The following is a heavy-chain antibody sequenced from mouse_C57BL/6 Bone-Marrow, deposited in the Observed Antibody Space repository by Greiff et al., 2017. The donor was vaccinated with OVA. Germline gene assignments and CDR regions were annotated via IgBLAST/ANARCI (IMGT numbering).Heavy chain of an antibody. V-gene: IGHV1-55*01. CDR3: ARLGFYYGSSYAMDY. CDR2: IYPGSGST. D-gene: IGHD1-1*01. J-gene: IGHJ4*01. CDR1: GYTFTSYW. Sequence: QVQLQQSGAELVKPGASVKMSCKASGYTFTSYWITWVKQRPGQGLEWIGDIYPGSGSTNYNEKFKSKATLTVDKSSSTAYMQLSSLTSEDSAVYYCARLGFYYGSSYAMDYWGQGTSVTVSS.